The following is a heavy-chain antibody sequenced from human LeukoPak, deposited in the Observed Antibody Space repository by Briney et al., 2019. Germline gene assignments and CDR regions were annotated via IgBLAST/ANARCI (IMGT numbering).Heavy chain of an antibody. CDR3: ARDREGATLNDAFDI. V-gene: IGHV3-21*01. CDR1: GFTFSSYS. D-gene: IGHD1-26*01. Sequence: PGGSLRLSCAASGFTFSSYSMNWVRQAPGKGLEWVSSIRSSSSYIYYADSVKGRFTISRDNAKNSLYLQMNSLRAEDTAVYYCARDREGATLNDAFDIWGQGTMVTVSS. CDR2: IRSSSSYI. J-gene: IGHJ3*02.